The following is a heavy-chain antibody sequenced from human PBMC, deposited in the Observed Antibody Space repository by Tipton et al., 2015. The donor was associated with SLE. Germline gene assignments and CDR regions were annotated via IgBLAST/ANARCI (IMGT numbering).Heavy chain of an antibody. CDR3: AGHMITMVRGVKNYFDY. D-gene: IGHD3-10*01. J-gene: IGHJ4*02. Sequence: TLSLTCTVSGGSISSSSYYWGWIRQPPGKGLEWIGSIYYSGSTYYNPSLQSRVTISVDTSKNPFSLKLSSVTAADTAVYYCAGHMITMVRGVKNYFDYWGQGTLVTVSS. CDR2: IYYSGST. CDR1: GGSISSSSYY. V-gene: IGHV4-39*01.